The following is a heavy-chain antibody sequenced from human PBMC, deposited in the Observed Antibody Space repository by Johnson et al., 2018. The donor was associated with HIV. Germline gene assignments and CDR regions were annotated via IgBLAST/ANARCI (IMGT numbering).Heavy chain of an antibody. CDR1: GFSLSVYA. J-gene: IGHJ3*02. D-gene: IGHD2-15*01. V-gene: IGHV3-23*04. Sequence: VQLVESGGGLVQPGGSLRLSCAASGFSLSVYAMTWVRQAPGKGLEWVSTISGGGGTTNYADSVKGRFTISRDNSKNTLYLQMNSLRAEDTAVYYCARGAALPAAFDIWGQGTMVTVSS. CDR2: ISGGGGTT. CDR3: ARGAALPAAFDI.